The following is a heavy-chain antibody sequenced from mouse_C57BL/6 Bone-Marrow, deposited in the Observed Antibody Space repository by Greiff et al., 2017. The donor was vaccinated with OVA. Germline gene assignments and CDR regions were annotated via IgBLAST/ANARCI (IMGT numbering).Heavy chain of an antibody. D-gene: IGHD2-3*01. Sequence: EVKVVESGGDLVKPGGSLKLSCAASGFTFSSYGMSWVRQTPDKRLEWVATISSGGSNTYNTDSVEGRFTISRDNAKNTLYLLMSSQKSEDTAMYYCARQGIYDGYCYAMDYWGQGTSVTVSS. CDR1: GFTFSSYG. J-gene: IGHJ4*01. CDR3: ARQGIYDGYCYAMDY. CDR2: ISSGGSNT. V-gene: IGHV5-6*01.